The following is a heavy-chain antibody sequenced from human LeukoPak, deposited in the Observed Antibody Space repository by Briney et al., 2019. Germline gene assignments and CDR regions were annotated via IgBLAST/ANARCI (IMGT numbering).Heavy chain of an antibody. CDR2: INHNGNVN. CDR1: GFTFSSYW. D-gene: IGHD3-9*01. CDR3: ARAGPKYYDILTGPHPFDY. Sequence: PGGSLRLSCAASGFTFSSYWMNWARQAPGKGLEWVASINHNGNVNYYVDSVKGRFTISRDNAKNTLYLQMNSLRAEDTAVYYCARAGPKYYDILTGPHPFDYWGQGTLVTVSS. J-gene: IGHJ4*02. V-gene: IGHV3-7*01.